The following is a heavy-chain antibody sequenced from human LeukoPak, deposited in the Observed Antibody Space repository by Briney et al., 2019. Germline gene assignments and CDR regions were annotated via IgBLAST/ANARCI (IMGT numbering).Heavy chain of an antibody. V-gene: IGHV3-7*01. CDR1: GFTFSRYW. D-gene: IGHD3-3*01. Sequence: GGSLRLSCAASGFTFSRYWMSWVRQAPGKGLEWVANIKEDGSKIYYVDSVKGRFTISRDNAKNSLYLQMNSLRAEDTAVYYCASNFWSWGQGTLVTVSS. CDR2: IKEDGSKI. CDR3: ASNFWS. J-gene: IGHJ4*02.